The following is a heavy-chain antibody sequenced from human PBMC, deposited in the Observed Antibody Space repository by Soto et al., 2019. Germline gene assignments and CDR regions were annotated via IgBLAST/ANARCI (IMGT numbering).Heavy chain of an antibody. V-gene: IGHV3-15*07. D-gene: IGHD2-2*01. CDR2: IKSKSEGGTT. CDR1: GFTFTNAW. CDR3: ATGLYCTSTTCRIFDY. J-gene: IGHJ4*02. Sequence: DVQLVESGGGLVKPGGSLRLSCAASGFTFTNAWMNWVRQAPGKVLEWVAHIKSKSEGGTTDYAAPVKGRFTISRDDSKNTLYLQMNSLKTEDTAVYYCATGLYCTSTTCRIFDYWGQGTLVTVSS.